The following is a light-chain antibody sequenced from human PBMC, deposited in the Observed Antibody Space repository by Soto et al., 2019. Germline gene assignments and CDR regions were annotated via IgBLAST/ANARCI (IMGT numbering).Light chain of an antibody. Sequence: EIVMTQSPATLSVSPGERAPLSCRASQNILSNLAWYQQKPGQAPRLLIYGVSTRATGIPARFSGSGSGTEFTLTISSLQSEDFAVYYCQQLTDWPPQWTFGQGTKVDI. CDR1: QNILSN. CDR3: QQLTDWPPQWT. V-gene: IGKV3-15*01. J-gene: IGKJ1*01. CDR2: GVS.